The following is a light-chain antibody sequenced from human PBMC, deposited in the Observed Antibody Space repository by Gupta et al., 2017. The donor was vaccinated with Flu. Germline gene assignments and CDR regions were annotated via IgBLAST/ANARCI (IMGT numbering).Light chain of an antibody. V-gene: IGLV3-1*01. CDR3: QVWDNGIAF. Sequence: TLNIICSENDLWTRFAGWNQQRPGHVPALVMFEDAKRPAGIPERCAGYNYGNTATLTVTGEQAGDEATYYCQVWDNGIAFFGGGTKLTVL. J-gene: IGLJ2*01. CDR2: EDA. CDR1: DLWTRF.